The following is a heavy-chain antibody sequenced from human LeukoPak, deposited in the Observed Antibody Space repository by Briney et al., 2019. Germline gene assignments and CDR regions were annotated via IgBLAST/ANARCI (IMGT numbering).Heavy chain of an antibody. CDR1: GASIRSYS. J-gene: IGHJ3*02. D-gene: IGHD1-26*01. Sequence: PSETLSLTCSVSGASIRSYSWSWLRQPAGKGLEWIGRIHTSASTEYNPSLKSRVTMSVDTSKNQFSLKLNSVTAADTAVYFCARDDNSEYSDDAFDIWGQGTPVTVSS. CDR3: ARDDNSEYSDDAFDI. CDR2: IHTSAST. V-gene: IGHV4-4*07.